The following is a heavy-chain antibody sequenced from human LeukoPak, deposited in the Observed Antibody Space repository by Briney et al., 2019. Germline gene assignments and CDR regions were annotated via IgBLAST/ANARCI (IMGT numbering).Heavy chain of an antibody. J-gene: IGHJ4*02. V-gene: IGHV4-4*02. CDR2: IYYSGST. CDR3: ARHRMTIHFDY. D-gene: IGHD4/OR15-4a*01. Sequence: SETLSLTCAVSGDSVTSSNWWSWVRQPPGKGLEWIGGIYYSGSTYYNPSLKSRVTISVDTSKNQFSLKLSSVTAADTAVYYCARHRMTIHFDYWGQGTLVTVSS. CDR1: GDSVTSSNW.